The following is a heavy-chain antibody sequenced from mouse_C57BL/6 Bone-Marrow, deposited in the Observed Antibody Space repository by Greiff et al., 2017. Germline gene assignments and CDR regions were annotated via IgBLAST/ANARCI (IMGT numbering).Heavy chain of an antibody. CDR2: IDPEDGAT. CDR3: TRSLIYYGTNY. D-gene: IGHD1-1*01. Sequence: VQLQQSGAELVKPGASVKLSCTASGFNIKDYYIHWVKQRTEQGLEWIGRIDPEDGATKYAPKFQDKATRTADTSSKTAYLQLSSLTYEDTAVYYCTRSLIYYGTNYWGQGTTLTVSS. J-gene: IGHJ2*01. CDR1: GFNIKDYY. V-gene: IGHV14-2*01.